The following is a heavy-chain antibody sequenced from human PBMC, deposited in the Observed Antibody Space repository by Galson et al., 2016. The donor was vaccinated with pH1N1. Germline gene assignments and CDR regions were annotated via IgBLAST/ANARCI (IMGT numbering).Heavy chain of an antibody. D-gene: IGHD7-27*01. CDR1: GGIFNTYT. V-gene: IGHV1-69*02. Sequence: SVKVSCKASGGIFNTYTINWVRQAPGQGLEWMGRIIPILGIENYAQKFQGRVTIIADRSTSTAFMELSSLRSKDTAVYYCARGQLTGDAMGYMDVWGKGTTVTVSS. CDR3: ARGQLTGDAMGYMDV. J-gene: IGHJ6*03. CDR2: IIPILGIE.